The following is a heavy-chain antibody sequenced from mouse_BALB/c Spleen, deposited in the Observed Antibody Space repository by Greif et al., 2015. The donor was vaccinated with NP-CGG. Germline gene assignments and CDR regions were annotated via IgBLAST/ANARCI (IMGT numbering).Heavy chain of an antibody. D-gene: IGHD2-4*01. CDR3: ASLLDYDGFAY. Sequence: VKLMESGAELVRPGSSGKISCKASGYAFSSYWMNWVKQRPGQGLEWIGQIYPGDGDTNYNGKFKGKATLTADKSSSTSYVQLSSLTSEDSAVYFCASLLDYDGFAYCGQGTLFPVSA. J-gene: IGHJ3*01. CDR1: GYAFSSYW. CDR2: IYPGDGDT. V-gene: IGHV1-80*01.